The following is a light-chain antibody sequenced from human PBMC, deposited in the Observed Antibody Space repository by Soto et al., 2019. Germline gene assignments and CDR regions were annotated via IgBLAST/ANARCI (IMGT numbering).Light chain of an antibody. J-gene: IGKJ1*01. CDR2: TAS. Sequence: DIPMTQSPSSLSASVGDRVTITCRASQSISSYLNWYQQKPGKAPKLLIYTASNLQGGVPSRFSGSGSGTDFTLTISSLQPEDFATYYCQQSYSTPRTFGQGTKVEIK. CDR1: QSISSY. V-gene: IGKV1-39*01. CDR3: QQSYSTPRT.